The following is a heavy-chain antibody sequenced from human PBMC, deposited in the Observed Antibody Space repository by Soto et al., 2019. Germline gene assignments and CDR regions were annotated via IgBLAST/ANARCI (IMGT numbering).Heavy chain of an antibody. CDR3: AREDDYGDHFDY. V-gene: IGHV1-18*01. CDR2: ISAYNGNT. Sequence: ASVKVSCKASGYTFTSYGISWVLQAPGQGLEWMGWISAYNGNTNYAQKLQGRVTMTTDTSTSTAYMELRSLRSDDTAVYYCAREDDYGDHFDYWGQGTLVTVSS. D-gene: IGHD4-17*01. CDR1: GYTFTSYG. J-gene: IGHJ4*02.